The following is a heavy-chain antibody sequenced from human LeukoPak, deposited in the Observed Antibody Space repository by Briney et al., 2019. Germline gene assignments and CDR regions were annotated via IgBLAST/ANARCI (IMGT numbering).Heavy chain of an antibody. D-gene: IGHD5-18*01. CDR3: SPYVTSRYNLWLLYYLEY. Sequence: SETLSLTCTVSGCCVSSRRYHWGWIRQPPGKGLEWIGSMYYSGSTYYNPSLKSRATISLDTSKNQFSLKLSSVTAAKTAVYNSSPYVTSRYNLWLLYYLEYCGQGGLVTVSS. V-gene: IGHV4-39*01. CDR2: MYYSGST. CDR1: GCCVSSRRYH. J-gene: IGHJ4*02.